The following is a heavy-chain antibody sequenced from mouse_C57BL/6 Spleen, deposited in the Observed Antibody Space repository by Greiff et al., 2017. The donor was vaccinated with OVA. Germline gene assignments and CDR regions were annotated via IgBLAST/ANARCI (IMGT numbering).Heavy chain of an antibody. V-gene: IGHV1-55*01. CDR2: IYPGSGST. CDR3: ARQDSSGYVTWFAY. D-gene: IGHD3-2*02. J-gene: IGHJ3*01. CDR1: GYTFTSYW. Sequence: QVQLQQPGAELVKPGASVKMSCKASGYTFTSYWITWVKQRPGQGLEWIGDIYPGSGSTNYNEQFKSKATLTVDTSSSTAYMQLSSLTSEDSAVYYCARQDSSGYVTWFAYWGQGTLVTVSA.